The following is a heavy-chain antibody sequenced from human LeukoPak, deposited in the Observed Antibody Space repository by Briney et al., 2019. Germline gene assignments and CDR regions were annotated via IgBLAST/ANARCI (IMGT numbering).Heavy chain of an antibody. J-gene: IGHJ4*02. V-gene: IGHV4-59*11. Sequence: SETLSLTCTVSGGSISSHYWSWIRQPPGKGLEWIGYIYYSGSTNYNPSLKSRVTISVDTSKNQFSLKLSSVTAADTAVYYCARAGRWGTRDLDYWGQGTLVTVSS. CDR1: GGSISSHY. CDR2: IYYSGST. D-gene: IGHD1-1*01. CDR3: ARAGRWGTRDLDY.